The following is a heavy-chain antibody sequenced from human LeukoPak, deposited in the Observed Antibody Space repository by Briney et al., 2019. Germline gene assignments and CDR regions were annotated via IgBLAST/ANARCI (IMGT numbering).Heavy chain of an antibody. CDR2: MQYSGAT. J-gene: IGHJ4*02. CDR1: GASISRYY. CDR3: AGGGYCSRSNCFAPLLDY. D-gene: IGHD2-2*01. V-gene: IGHV4-59*01. Sequence: SETLSLTCTVSGASISRYYWSWIQQSPGMGLEWIAYMQYSGATNYSPSLKSRVTLSIDTSKSQFSLKLNSVTAADTAVYFCAGGGYCSRSNCFAPLLDYWGQGKLVTVSS.